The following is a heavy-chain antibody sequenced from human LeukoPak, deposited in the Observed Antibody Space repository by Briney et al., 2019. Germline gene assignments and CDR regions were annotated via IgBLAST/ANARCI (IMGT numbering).Heavy chain of an antibody. J-gene: IGHJ6*02. D-gene: IGHD1-14*01. V-gene: IGHV1-8*01. CDR1: GYTFTSYD. Sequence: ASVKVSCTASGYTFTSYDINWVRQATGQGLEWMGWMNPNSGNTGYAQKFQGRVTMTRNTSISTAYMELSSLRSEDTAVYYCAREPRGYYGMDVWGQGTTVTVSS. CDR2: MNPNSGNT. CDR3: AREPRGYYGMDV.